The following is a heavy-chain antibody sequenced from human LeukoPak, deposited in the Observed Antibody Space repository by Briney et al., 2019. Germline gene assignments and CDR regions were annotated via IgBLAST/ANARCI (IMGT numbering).Heavy chain of an antibody. CDR2: ISSSSSYI. D-gene: IGHD4/OR15-4a*01. J-gene: IGHJ5*02. V-gene: IGHV3-21*01. Sequence: GGSLRLSCAASGFTFSSYSMNWVRQAPGKGLEWVSSISSSSSYIYYADSVKGRFTISRDNAKNSLYLQMNSLRAEDTAVYYCAREDTLTNWFDPWGQGTLVTVSS. CDR3: AREDTLTNWFDP. CDR1: GFTFSSYS.